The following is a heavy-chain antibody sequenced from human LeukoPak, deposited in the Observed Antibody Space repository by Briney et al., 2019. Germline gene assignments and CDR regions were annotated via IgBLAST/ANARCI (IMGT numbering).Heavy chain of an antibody. Sequence: PGGSLRLSCETAGFTFSSYVMHWVRRTPGKGLVWVSRISHDGIISYADSVKGRFTISRDNAKNTLILQMNSLRAEDTAVYYCARGKSLWDYWGQGTLVTVSS. CDR2: ISHDGII. J-gene: IGHJ4*02. D-gene: IGHD3-10*01. CDR1: GFTFSSYV. V-gene: IGHV3-74*01. CDR3: ARGKSLWDY.